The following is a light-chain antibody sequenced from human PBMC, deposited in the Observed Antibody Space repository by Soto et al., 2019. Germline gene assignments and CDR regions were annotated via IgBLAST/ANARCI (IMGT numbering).Light chain of an antibody. Sequence: DVQMPQSPSSLSTSVGDSVTITCRASQSISPYLNWYQKKPGRAPRLLIFAAYRLQSGVPSRFSGSGSGTEFTLTISSLQPEDFATYYCQQSRSLPLTFGQGTRLDIK. CDR3: QQSRSLPLT. J-gene: IGKJ2*01. CDR1: QSISPY. V-gene: IGKV1-39*01. CDR2: AAY.